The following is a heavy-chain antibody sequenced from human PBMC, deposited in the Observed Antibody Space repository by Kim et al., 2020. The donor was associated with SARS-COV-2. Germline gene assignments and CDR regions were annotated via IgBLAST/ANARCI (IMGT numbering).Heavy chain of an antibody. CDR1: GGTFSSYA. CDR2: IIPIFGTA. D-gene: IGHD3-9*01. J-gene: IGHJ5*02. V-gene: IGHV1-69*13. Sequence: SVKVSCKASGGTFSSYAISWVRQAPGQGLEWMGGIIPIFGTANYAQKFQGRVTITADESTSTAYMELSSLRSEDTAVYYCARDMIRYFDWLLLGGWFDPWGQGTLVTVSS. CDR3: ARDMIRYFDWLLLGGWFDP.